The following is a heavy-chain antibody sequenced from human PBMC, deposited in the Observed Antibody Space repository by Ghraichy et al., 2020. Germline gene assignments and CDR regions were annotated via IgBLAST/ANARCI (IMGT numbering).Heavy chain of an antibody. V-gene: IGHV3-23*01. Sequence: GGSLRLSCAASGFTFSSYAMSWVRQAPGKGLEWVSAISGSGGSTYYADSVKGRFTISRDNSKNTLYLQMNSLRAEDTAVYYCAKGRVAATPLPEYFQHWGQGTLVTVSS. D-gene: IGHD5-12*01. CDR2: ISGSGGST. CDR1: GFTFSSYA. J-gene: IGHJ1*01. CDR3: AKGRVAATPLPEYFQH.